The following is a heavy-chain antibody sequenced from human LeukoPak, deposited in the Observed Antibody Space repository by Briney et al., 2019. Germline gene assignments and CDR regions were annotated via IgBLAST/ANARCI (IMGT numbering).Heavy chain of an antibody. CDR3: ARWCYYDSSGYYYVGWFDP. CDR2: IYYSGST. V-gene: IGHV4-31*03. CDR1: GGSISSGGYY. J-gene: IGHJ5*02. Sequence: SETLSLTCTVSGGSISSGGYYWSWIRQHPGKGLEWIGYIYYSGSTYYNPSLKSRVTISVDTSKNQFSLKLSSVTAADTAVYYCARWCYYDSSGYYYVGWFDPWGQGTLVTVSS. D-gene: IGHD3-22*01.